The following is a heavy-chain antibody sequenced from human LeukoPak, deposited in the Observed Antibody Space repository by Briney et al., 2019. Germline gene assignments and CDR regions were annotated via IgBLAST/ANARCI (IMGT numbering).Heavy chain of an antibody. D-gene: IGHD3-10*01. V-gene: IGHV4-59*06. J-gene: IGHJ4*02. CDR1: GGSFSGYY. CDR3: ASRGAMVRGVTNTDFDY. CDR2: IYYSGST. Sequence: SETLSLTCAVYGGSFSGYYWSWIRQPPGKGLEWIGYIYYSGSTYYNPSLKSRVTISVDTSKNQFSLKLSSVTAADTAVYYCASRGAMVRGVTNTDFDYWGQGTLVTVSS.